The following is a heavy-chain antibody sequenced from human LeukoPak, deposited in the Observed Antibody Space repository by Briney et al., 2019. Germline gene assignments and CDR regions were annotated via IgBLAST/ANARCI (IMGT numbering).Heavy chain of an antibody. J-gene: IGHJ4*02. CDR3: AREAPNDSSGYYFVRTYYFDY. V-gene: IGHV3-30*03. CDR1: GFTFSNYG. Sequence: HPGRSLRLSCAASGFTFSNYGMQWVRQAPGKGLEWVAVISYDGDHKYYADSVRGRFTISRDNSKNTLYLQMNSLRAEDRAVYYCAREAPNDSSGYYFVRTYYFDYWGQGTLVTVSS. D-gene: IGHD3-22*01. CDR2: ISYDGDHK.